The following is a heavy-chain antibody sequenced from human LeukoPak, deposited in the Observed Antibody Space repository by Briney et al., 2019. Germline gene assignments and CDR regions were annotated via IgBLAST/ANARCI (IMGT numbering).Heavy chain of an antibody. D-gene: IGHD2-2*01. CDR2: ISAYNGNT. V-gene: IGHV1-18*01. J-gene: IGHJ5*02. CDR1: GYTFSSYG. CDR3: ARDVGDIVTIPAAISVP. Sequence: GASVKVSCKASGYTFSSYGISWVRQAPGQGLEWMGWISAYNGNTNYAQMVQGRVTMTTDTSTSTVYMEVRSLRSDDTAMYYCARDVGDIVTIPAAISVPWGQGTLVTVSS.